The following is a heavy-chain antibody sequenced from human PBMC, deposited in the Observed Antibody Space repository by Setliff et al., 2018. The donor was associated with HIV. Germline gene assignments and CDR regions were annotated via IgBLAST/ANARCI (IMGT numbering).Heavy chain of an antibody. J-gene: IGHJ4*02. CDR1: GYTFTDYF. CDR3: ARQLSNSLDF. Sequence: ASVKVSCKPSGYTFTDYFIHWVRQAPGQGLEWMGWIGPRSGDTRIPRKLRGRVTMTRDTSINTAYLEFSELRSDDTALYYCARQLSNSLDFWGQGALVTVS. V-gene: IGHV1-2*02. D-gene: IGHD1-1*01. CDR2: IGPRSGDT.